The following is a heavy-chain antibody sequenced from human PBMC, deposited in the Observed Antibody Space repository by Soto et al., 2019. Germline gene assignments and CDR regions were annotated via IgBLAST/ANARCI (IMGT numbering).Heavy chain of an antibody. V-gene: IGHV1-46*03. Sequence: XKVSCKASGYTXTSYYMNWVRQAPGQGLEWMGIINPSGGSTSYAQKFQGRVTMNRDTSTSTVYMELSSLRSEDTAVYYSVRENWFDPWGQGTLGTVS. CDR1: GYTXTSYY. CDR3: VRENWFDP. J-gene: IGHJ5*02. CDR2: INPSGGST.